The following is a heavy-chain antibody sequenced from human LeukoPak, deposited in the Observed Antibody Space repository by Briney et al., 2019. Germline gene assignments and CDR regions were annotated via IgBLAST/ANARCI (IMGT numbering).Heavy chain of an antibody. CDR2: ISPITGGT. Sequence: VASVKVSCKASGYTFTDYFLHWVRQAPGQGLEWLAWISPITGGTKYAQKLQGRVTLTRDTSISTAYMELSRLRSDDTAVYFCARGRDSGSRTYYFDYWGQGTLVTVSS. D-gene: IGHD1-26*01. CDR1: GYTFTDYF. V-gene: IGHV1-2*02. CDR3: ARGRDSGSRTYYFDY. J-gene: IGHJ4*02.